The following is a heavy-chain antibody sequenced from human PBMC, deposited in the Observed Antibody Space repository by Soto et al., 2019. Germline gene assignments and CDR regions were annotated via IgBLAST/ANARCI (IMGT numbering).Heavy chain of an antibody. CDR2: ISGGAGTT. Sequence: EVQLLESGGGLVQPGGSLRLSCAASGFSFRTYGMSWVRQAPGRGLEWVSGISGGAGTTYYADSVKGRFTISRDTSENTLYLQMNSLRAEDTALYYCAKDYAFTVAGAYWYFELWGRGTPVPVSS. J-gene: IGHJ2*01. CDR3: AKDYAFTVAGAYWYFEL. CDR1: GFSFRTYG. D-gene: IGHD6-19*01. V-gene: IGHV3-23*01.